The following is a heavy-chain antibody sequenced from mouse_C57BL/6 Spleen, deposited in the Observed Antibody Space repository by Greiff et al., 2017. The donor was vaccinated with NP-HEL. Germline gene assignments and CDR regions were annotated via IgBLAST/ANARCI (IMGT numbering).Heavy chain of an antibody. CDR1: GYSITSGYY. V-gene: IGHV3-6*01. CDR3: ARDNGNYDY. Sequence: EVQLQQSGPGLVKPSQSLSLTCSVTGYSITSGYYWNWIRQFPGNKLEWMGYISYDGSNNYNPYLKNRISITRDTSKNQFFLKLNSVTTEDTATYYCARDNGNYDYWGQGTTLTVSS. CDR2: ISYDGSN. D-gene: IGHD2-1*01. J-gene: IGHJ2*01.